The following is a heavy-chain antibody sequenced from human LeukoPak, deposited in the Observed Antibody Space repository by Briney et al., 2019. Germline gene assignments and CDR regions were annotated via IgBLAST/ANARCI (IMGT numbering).Heavy chain of an antibody. J-gene: IGHJ4*02. CDR2: ISGSGDRT. Sequence: GGSLRLSCAASGFTFSNYAMTCVRQAPGKGLERVSVISGSGDRTYYADSVKGRFTISRDNSKNTLYLQMNSLRAEDTAVYYCAKALVVGSSWSAYDYWGQGTLVTVSS. CDR1: GFTFSNYA. D-gene: IGHD6-13*01. V-gene: IGHV3-23*01. CDR3: AKALVVGSSWSAYDY.